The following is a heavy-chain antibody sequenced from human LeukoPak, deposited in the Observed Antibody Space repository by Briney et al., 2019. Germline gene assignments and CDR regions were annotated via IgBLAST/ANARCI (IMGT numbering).Heavy chain of an antibody. CDR1: RGSISSYF. CDR3: ARQIASAGTAGFDF. Sequence: PSETLSLTRTVCRGSISSYFWSWLRQPAGKGLEWIGRIYSTGSTNYNPSHKSRVTMSVDTSKNQFSLRLRSVTAADTAVYYCARQIASAGTAGFDFWAQGALVTVSS. D-gene: IGHD6-13*01. V-gene: IGHV4-4*07. CDR2: IYSTGST. J-gene: IGHJ4*02.